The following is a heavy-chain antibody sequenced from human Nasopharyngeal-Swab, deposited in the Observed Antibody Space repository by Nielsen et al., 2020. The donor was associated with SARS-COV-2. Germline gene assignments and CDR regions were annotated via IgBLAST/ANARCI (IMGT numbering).Heavy chain of an antibody. CDR3: ARDPKEYSSGWYLGGYFDY. Sequence: GGSLRLSCAASGFTFSSYGMHWVRQAPGKGLEWVAVIWYGGSNKYYADSVKGRFTISRDNSKNTLYLQMNSLRAEDTALYYCARDPKEYSSGWYLGGYFDYWGQGTLVTVSS. CDR1: GFTFSSYG. CDR2: IWYGGSNK. J-gene: IGHJ4*02. D-gene: IGHD6-19*01. V-gene: IGHV3-33*01.